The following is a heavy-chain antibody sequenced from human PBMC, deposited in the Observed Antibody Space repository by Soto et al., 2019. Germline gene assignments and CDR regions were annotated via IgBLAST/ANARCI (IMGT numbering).Heavy chain of an antibody. CDR2: INGNGANT. D-gene: IGHD6-19*01. J-gene: IGHJ4*02. CDR1: GFTFSDYD. V-gene: IGHV3-23*01. Sequence: PGGSLRLSCAAYGFTFSDYDMTWVRQAPGKGLEWVSTINGNGANTYYADSVKGRFTISRDSSKNTLSLQMTSLRAEDTAVFYCAKGGRQWLVTSDFNYWGQGALVTVSS. CDR3: AKGGRQWLVTSDFNY.